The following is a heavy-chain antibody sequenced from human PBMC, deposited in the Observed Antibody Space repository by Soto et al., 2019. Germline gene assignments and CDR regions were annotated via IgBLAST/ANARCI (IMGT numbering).Heavy chain of an antibody. D-gene: IGHD2-15*01. Sequence: PSETLSLTCAVYGGSFSGYYWSWIRQPPGKGLEWIGEINHSGSTNYNPSLKSRVTISVDTSKNQFSLELSSVTAADTAVYYCARERVVVVVAATLYYYYGMDVWGQGTTVTVSS. CDR2: INHSGST. V-gene: IGHV4-34*01. CDR1: GGSFSGYY. CDR3: ARERVVVVVAATLYYYYGMDV. J-gene: IGHJ6*02.